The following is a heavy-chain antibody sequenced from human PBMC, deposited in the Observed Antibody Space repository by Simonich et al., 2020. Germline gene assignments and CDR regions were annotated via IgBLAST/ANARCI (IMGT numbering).Heavy chain of an antibody. V-gene: IGHV1-2*06. Sequence: GAEVKKPGASVKVSCKASGYTFTGFYMHWVRQAPGQGLELMGRINPNSGGTNYAQKFQGRVTMTRDTSISTAYMELSRLRYYDTAVYYCARVPGIYYYYGMDVWGQGTTVTVSS. CDR3: ARVPGIYYYYGMDV. CDR2: INPNSGGT. CDR1: GYTFTGFY. J-gene: IGHJ6*02. D-gene: IGHD3-10*01.